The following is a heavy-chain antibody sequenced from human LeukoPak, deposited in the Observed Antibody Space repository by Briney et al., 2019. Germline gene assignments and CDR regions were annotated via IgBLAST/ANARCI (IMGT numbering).Heavy chain of an antibody. J-gene: IGHJ4*02. V-gene: IGHV1-2*02. D-gene: IGHD3-3*01. CDR2: INPNSGGT. Sequence: ASVKVSCKASGYTFTGYYMHWVRQAPGQGLEWMGWINPNSGGTNYAQKFQGRVTMTRDTSISTAYMELSRLRSDDTAVYYCARLAGKGYDFWSGYLYFDYWGQGTLVTVSS. CDR1: GYTFTGYY. CDR3: ARLAGKGYDFWSGYLYFDY.